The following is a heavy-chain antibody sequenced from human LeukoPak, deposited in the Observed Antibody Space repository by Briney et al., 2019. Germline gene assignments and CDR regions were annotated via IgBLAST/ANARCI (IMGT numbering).Heavy chain of an antibody. J-gene: IGHJ4*02. D-gene: IGHD3-9*01. CDR2: ISGSGHAT. CDR3: AKYFDSYGAFDY. V-gene: IGHV3-23*01. Sequence: GGSLRLSCAASEFTFTTFAMSWVRQAPGQGLEWFSAISGSGHATHYADSVKGRFTVSRDNSKNTLYLQMNSLRGDDTAVYYCAKYFDSYGAFDYWGQGTLVTVSS. CDR1: EFTFTTFA.